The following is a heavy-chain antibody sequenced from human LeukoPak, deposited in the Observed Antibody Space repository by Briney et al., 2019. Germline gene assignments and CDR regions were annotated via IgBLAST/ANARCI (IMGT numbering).Heavy chain of an antibody. V-gene: IGHV3-7*02. CDR1: GFTFSSYW. CDR2: IKQDGSEK. D-gene: IGHD2-21*02. J-gene: IGHJ4*02. CDR3: ARRGDWSPSDY. Sequence: GVSLKLSCAASGFTFSSYWMTWVRQAPGKGLEWVATIKQDGSEKYYVASVKGRFTISRDNAKNSLYLQLDSLRVEDTAVYYCARRGDWSPSDYWGQGTLLTVSS.